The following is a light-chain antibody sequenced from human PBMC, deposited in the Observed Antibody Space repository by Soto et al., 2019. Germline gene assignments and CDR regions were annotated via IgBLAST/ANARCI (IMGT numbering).Light chain of an antibody. J-gene: IGKJ1*01. V-gene: IGKV1-17*01. CDR1: QGIGND. CDR3: LQHNSYPRR. CDR2: GAS. Sequence: DIQMTQSPSSLSASVGDRVTITCRASQGIGNDLGWYQQKPGKAPKRLIYGASSLQSGVPSRFSGSGSGTEFTLTFSSLQPEDFASYYCLQHNSYPRRFGQGTRVEIK.